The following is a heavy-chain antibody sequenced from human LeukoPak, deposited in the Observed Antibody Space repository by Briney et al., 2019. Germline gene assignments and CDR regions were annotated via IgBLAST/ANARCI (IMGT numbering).Heavy chain of an antibody. Sequence: SETLSLTCTVSGGSISSSSYYWGWIRQPPGKGLGWIGSIYYSGSTYYNPSLKSRVTISVDTSKNQFSLKLSSVTAADTAVYYCASITMVRGVIISFDYWGQGTLVTVSS. J-gene: IGHJ4*02. CDR3: ASITMVRGVIISFDY. CDR2: IYYSGST. V-gene: IGHV4-39*01. D-gene: IGHD3-10*01. CDR1: GGSISSSSYY.